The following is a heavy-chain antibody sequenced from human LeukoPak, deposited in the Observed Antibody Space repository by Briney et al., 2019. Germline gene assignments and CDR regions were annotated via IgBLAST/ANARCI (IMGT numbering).Heavy chain of an antibody. D-gene: IGHD2-15*01. CDR1: GFTLSSHS. CDR2: ISSSSSYI. J-gene: IGHJ6*03. V-gene: IGHV3-21*01. CDR3: ARVQLGYCSGGSCYGAYYYYYMDV. Sequence: PGGSLRLSCAASGFTLSSHSMSWVRQAPGKGLEWVSSISSSSSYIYDADSVKGRFTISRDNARNSLYLQMNSLRAEDTAVYYCARVQLGYCSGGSCYGAYYYYYMDVWGKGTTVTVSS.